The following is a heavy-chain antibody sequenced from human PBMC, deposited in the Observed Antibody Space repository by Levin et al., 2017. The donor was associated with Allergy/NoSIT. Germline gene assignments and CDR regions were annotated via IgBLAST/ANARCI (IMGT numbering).Heavy chain of an antibody. D-gene: IGHD3-9*01. CDR2: ISGSGGST. CDR3: AKDLNTSRYFDWLFHPSDI. V-gene: IGHV3-23*01. J-gene: IGHJ3*02. CDR1: GFTFSSYA. Sequence: GGSLRLSCAASGFTFSSYAMSWVRQAPGKGLEWVSAISGSGGSTYYADSVKGRFTISRDNSKNTLYLQMNSLRAEDTAVYYCAKDLNTSRYFDWLFHPSDIWGQGTMVTVSS.